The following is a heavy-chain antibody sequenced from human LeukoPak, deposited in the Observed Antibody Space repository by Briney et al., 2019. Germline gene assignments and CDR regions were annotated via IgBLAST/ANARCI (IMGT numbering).Heavy chain of an antibody. D-gene: IGHD6-19*01. Sequence: PSETLSLTCTVCGGSISNYHWSWIRQPAGKGLEWIGQIHTSGSTNYNPPLKSRVTVSIDTPENQLSLTIRSVTAADTAIYYCARRHISSGWSFNYWGQGTLVTVSS. CDR1: GGSISNYH. V-gene: IGHV4-4*07. CDR3: ARRHISSGWSFNY. CDR2: IHTSGST. J-gene: IGHJ4*02.